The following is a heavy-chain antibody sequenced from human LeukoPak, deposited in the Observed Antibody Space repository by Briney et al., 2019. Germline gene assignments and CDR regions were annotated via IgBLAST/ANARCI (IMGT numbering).Heavy chain of an antibody. D-gene: IGHD6-13*01. CDR1: GFTFSSYG. CDR3: ARERSRSYSISPDLDY. CDR2: IWYDGRNK. J-gene: IGHJ4*02. Sequence: GGSLRLSCAASGFTFSSYGTHWVRQAPGKGLEWVAVIWYDGRNKYYADSVKGRFTISRDNSKNTVYLQMNSLRAEDTAVYHCARERSRSYSISPDLDYWGQGTLVTVSS. V-gene: IGHV3-33*01.